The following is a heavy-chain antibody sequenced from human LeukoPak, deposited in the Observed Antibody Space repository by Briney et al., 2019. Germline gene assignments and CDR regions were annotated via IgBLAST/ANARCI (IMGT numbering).Heavy chain of an antibody. V-gene: IGHV3-30*14. Sequence: GGSLRLSCAASGFTFNSYSMHWVRQAPGKGLEWVAVISSDASITYYADSVKGRFTVSRDNSKDTLYLQMGSLRAEDMAVYYCARGQAMIVVAEYFQHWGQGTLVTVSS. CDR1: GFTFNSYS. CDR3: ARGQAMIVVAEYFQH. CDR2: ISSDASIT. J-gene: IGHJ1*01. D-gene: IGHD3-22*01.